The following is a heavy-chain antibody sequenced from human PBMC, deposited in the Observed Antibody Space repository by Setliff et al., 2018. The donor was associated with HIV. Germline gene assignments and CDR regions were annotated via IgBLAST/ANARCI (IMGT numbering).Heavy chain of an antibody. Sequence: PSETLSLTCTVSGGSISSGDYYWSWIRQPPGKGLEWIGYIYYSGSTYYNPSLKSRVTISVDTSKNQFSLKLSSVTAADTAVYYCARVRQVSDYGDYDYYFDYWGQGALVTVSS. CDR1: GGSISSGDYY. CDR2: IYYSGST. J-gene: IGHJ4*02. CDR3: ARVRQVSDYGDYDYYFDY. D-gene: IGHD4-17*01. V-gene: IGHV4-30-4*08.